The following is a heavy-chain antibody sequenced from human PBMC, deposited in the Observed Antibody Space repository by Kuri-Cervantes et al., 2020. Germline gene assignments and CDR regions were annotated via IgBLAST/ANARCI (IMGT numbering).Heavy chain of an antibody. CDR2: INPSGGST. CDR1: GYTFTSYY. V-gene: IGHV1-46*01. CDR3: ARVPLEDYYDSSGYGN. Sequence: ASVKVSCKASGYTFTSYYMHWVRQAPGQGLEWMGIINPSGGSTSYAQKFQGRVTMTRDTSTSTVYMELSSLRSEDTAVYYCARVPLEDYYDSSGYGNWGQGTLVTVSS. D-gene: IGHD3-22*01. J-gene: IGHJ4*02.